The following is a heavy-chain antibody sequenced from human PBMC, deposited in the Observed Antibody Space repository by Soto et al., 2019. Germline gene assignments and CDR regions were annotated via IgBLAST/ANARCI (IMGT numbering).Heavy chain of an antibody. V-gene: IGHV3-15*01. CDR3: TTDVTGAYGGDY. CDR1: GLTFSGAW. D-gene: IGHD3-16*01. Sequence: EVQLVESGGNAVNPGGSLRLSCATSGLTFSGAWLSWVRQAPGKGLEWVGRIKGKVDGGATEYAAPVKGRFAISRDDSKDTLYLQINSLKTEDTAVYFCTTDVTGAYGGDYWGQGTLVTVSS. J-gene: IGHJ4*02. CDR2: IKGKVDGGAT.